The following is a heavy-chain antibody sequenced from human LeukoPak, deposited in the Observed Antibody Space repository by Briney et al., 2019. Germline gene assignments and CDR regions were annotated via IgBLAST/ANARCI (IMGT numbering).Heavy chain of an antibody. CDR1: GFTFNSYE. CDR3: ASMRYRASYNFDN. D-gene: IGHD2-8*01. J-gene: IGHJ4*02. Sequence: GGSLRLSCAASGFTFNSYEMNWVRQAPGKGLEWISYIGSNGKTTYYADSVKGRFTVSRDNTENSLFLQMNSLRVEDSGVYFCASMRYRASYNFDNWGQGTLVTVSS. V-gene: IGHV3-48*03. CDR2: IGSNGKTT.